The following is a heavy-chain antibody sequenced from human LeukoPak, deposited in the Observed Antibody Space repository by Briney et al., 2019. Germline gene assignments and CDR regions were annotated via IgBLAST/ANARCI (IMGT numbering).Heavy chain of an antibody. J-gene: IGHJ6*03. CDR1: GGSISSGSYY. Sequence: KSSQTLSLTCTVSGGSISSGSYYWSWIRQPAGKGLEWIGRIYTSGSTNYNPSLKSRVTISVDTSKNQFSLKLSSVTAADTAVYYCARVEYSSSWYNYYYYMDVWGKGTTVTVSS. V-gene: IGHV4-61*02. CDR3: ARVEYSSSWYNYYYYMDV. CDR2: IYTSGST. D-gene: IGHD6-13*01.